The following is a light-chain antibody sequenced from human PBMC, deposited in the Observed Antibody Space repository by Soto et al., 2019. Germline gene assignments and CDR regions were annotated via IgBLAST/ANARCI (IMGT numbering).Light chain of an antibody. V-gene: IGKV1-39*01. CDR3: QQSSRIPP. J-gene: IGKJ4*01. Sequence: DIQLTQSPSSLSASVGDRVTITCRSSQNINTYLNWYQQRPGEPPKLLIYHASSLKSGVPSRFSGSASGTAFTLTISSLQPEDFGIYYCQQSSRIPPFGGGTKIDIK. CDR2: HAS. CDR1: QNINTY.